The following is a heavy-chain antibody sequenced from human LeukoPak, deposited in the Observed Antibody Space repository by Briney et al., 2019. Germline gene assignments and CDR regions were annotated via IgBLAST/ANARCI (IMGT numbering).Heavy chain of an antibody. D-gene: IGHD1-26*01. CDR1: GGSISSGSYY. CDR3: ARMVGATTAFDY. J-gene: IGHJ4*02. V-gene: IGHV4-61*02. Sequence: PSETPSLTCTVSGGSISSGSYYWSWIRQPAGKGLEWIGRIYTSGSTNYNPSLKSRVTISVDTSKNQFSLKLSSVTAADTAVYYCARMVGATTAFDYWGQGTLVTVSS. CDR2: IYTSGST.